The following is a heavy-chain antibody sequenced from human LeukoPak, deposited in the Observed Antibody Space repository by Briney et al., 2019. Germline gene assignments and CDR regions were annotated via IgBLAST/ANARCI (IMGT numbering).Heavy chain of an antibody. D-gene: IGHD4-11*01. V-gene: IGHV1-69*13. Sequence: ASVKVSCKASGGTFSSYAISWVRQAPGQGLEWMGGIIPIFGTANYAQKFQGRVTITADESTSTAYMELSSLRSEDTAAYYCARDLWENSKGRKRGWDYWGQGTLVTVSS. CDR3: ARDLWENSKGRKRGWDY. J-gene: IGHJ4*02. CDR2: IIPIFGTA. CDR1: GGTFSSYA.